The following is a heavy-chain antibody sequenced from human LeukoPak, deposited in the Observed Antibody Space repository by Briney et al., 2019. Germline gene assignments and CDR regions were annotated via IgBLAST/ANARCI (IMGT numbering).Heavy chain of an antibody. CDR1: GDSISSGTYY. V-gene: IGHV4-39*01. CDR3: ARHRIIRDIVTGDYFDY. J-gene: IGHJ4*02. D-gene: IGHD3-9*01. Sequence: SETLSLTCAVSGDSISSGTYYWGWIRQPPGKGLEWIGTIYYTMSTYYNPSLKSRVTISVDTSKNQFSLRLRSVTAADTAVYYCARHRIIRDIVTGDYFDYWGQGTLVTVSS. CDR2: IYYTMST.